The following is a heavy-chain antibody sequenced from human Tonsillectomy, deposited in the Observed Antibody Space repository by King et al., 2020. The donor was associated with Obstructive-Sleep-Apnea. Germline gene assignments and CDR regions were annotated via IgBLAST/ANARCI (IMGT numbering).Heavy chain of an antibody. CDR3: AKANYGDYSLGY. V-gene: IGHV3-30*18. CDR2: ISYDGSNK. Sequence: VQLVESGGGVVQPGRSLRLSCATSSFTFSSYGMHCVRQAPGKGLEWVAVISYDGSNKHYADSVKGRFTISRDNSKNTLYLQMNSLRAEDTAVYYCAKANYGDYSLGYWGQGTLVTVSS. D-gene: IGHD4-17*01. J-gene: IGHJ4*02. CDR1: SFTFSSYG.